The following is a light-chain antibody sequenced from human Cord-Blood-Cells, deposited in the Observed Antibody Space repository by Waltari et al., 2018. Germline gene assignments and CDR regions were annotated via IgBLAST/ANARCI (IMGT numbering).Light chain of an antibody. V-gene: IGKV1-39*01. CDR2: AAS. CDR1: QSISSY. CDR3: QQSYSTPPT. Sequence: DIQMTQSPSSMSASVGDRVTLTCRASQSISSYLNWYQKKPGKDPNLLIYAASSLQSGVPSRFSGSGSGTDFTLTISSLQPEDFATYYCQQSYSTPPTFGQGTKVEIK. J-gene: IGKJ1*01.